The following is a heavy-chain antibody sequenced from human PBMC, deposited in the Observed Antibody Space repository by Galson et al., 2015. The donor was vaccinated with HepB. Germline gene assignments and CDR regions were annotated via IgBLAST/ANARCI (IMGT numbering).Heavy chain of an antibody. CDR2: ISSSSSGM. CDR1: GFTFSTYS. V-gene: IGHV3-48*02. D-gene: IGHD1-7*01. J-gene: IGHJ4*02. Sequence: SLRLSCAASGFTFSTYSMNWVRQAPGKGLEWVSYISSSSSGMYYADSVKGRFTISRDNAKNSLYLQMDSLRDEDTAVYYCVRENFYFDSWGQGTLVTVSS. CDR3: VRENFYFDS.